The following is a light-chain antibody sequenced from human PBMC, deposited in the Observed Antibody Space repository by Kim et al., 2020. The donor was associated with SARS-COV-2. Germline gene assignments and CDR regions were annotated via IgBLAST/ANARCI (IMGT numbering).Light chain of an antibody. CDR3: YSYAGSGNRV. CDR1: TSDVGGYNY. J-gene: IGLJ3*02. V-gene: IGLV2-8*01. CDR2: EVG. Sequence: QSALTQPPSVSGSPGQSITISCTGTTSDVGGYNYVSWYQQHPGKAPKLLLYEVGKRPSGVPNRFSGSKSGNTASLTVSGLQADDEADYYCYSYAGSGNRVFGGGTQLTVL.